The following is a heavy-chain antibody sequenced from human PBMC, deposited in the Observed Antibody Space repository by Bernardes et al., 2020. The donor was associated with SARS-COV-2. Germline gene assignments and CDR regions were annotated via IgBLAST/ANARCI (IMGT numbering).Heavy chain of an antibody. J-gene: IGHJ6*02. CDR3: AIPPTNYDRFGMDV. CDR2: SNPNSGGT. D-gene: IGHD3-22*01. V-gene: IGHV1-2*02. Sequence: ASVKVSCKASGYSFTGYYMHWVRQAPGQGLEGMGWSNPNSGGTNYAQKFQGRVTMTRDTSISTAYMELSRLSSDDTAVYYCAIPPTNYDRFGMDVWGQGTTVTVSS. CDR1: GYSFTGYY.